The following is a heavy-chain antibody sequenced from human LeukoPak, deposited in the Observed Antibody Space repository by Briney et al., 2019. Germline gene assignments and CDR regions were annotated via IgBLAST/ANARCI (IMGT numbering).Heavy chain of an antibody. Sequence: SETLSLTCTVSGGSVSSNYYWGWIRQPPGEGLEWIGSICSGGNTCYNPSLESRVTISVDSSRSHFFLQLTSATAADTAVYFCARDGPWKSDCWGQGTLVTVSS. V-gene: IGHV4-39*02. CDR3: ARDGPWKSDC. J-gene: IGHJ4*02. CDR1: GGSVSSNYY. D-gene: IGHD1-1*01. CDR2: ICSGGNT.